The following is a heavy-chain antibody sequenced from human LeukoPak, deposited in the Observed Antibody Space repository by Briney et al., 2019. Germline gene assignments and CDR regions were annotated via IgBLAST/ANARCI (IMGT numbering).Heavy chain of an antibody. CDR1: GFTFSSYG. V-gene: IGHV3-30*02. Sequence: GGSLRLSCAASGFTFSSYGMHWVRQAPGKGLERVAFIRNDGSNKYYADSVKGRFTISRDNSNNTLYLQMNSLRAEDTAVYYCAKDYYGSGRYYENFDYWGQGTLVTVSS. CDR2: IRNDGSNK. D-gene: IGHD3-10*01. CDR3: AKDYYGSGRYYENFDY. J-gene: IGHJ4*02.